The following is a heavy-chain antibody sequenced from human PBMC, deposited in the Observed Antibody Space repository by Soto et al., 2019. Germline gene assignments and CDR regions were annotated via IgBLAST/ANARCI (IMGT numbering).Heavy chain of an antibody. CDR3: AKGRGPLSLLHPMH. D-gene: IGHD1-26*01. CDR2: ISGSDGRT. V-gene: IGHV3-23*01. J-gene: IGHJ4*02. Sequence: EVQLLESGGGLVQPGGSLRLSCAASGFTFSDYAMSWVRQAPGKGLEWVSGISGSDGRTYYADSVKGRFTISRDNSKNTLYLQMSSLRAEDTAVYNCAKGRGPLSLLHPMHWGQGTLVTVSS. CDR1: GFTFSDYA.